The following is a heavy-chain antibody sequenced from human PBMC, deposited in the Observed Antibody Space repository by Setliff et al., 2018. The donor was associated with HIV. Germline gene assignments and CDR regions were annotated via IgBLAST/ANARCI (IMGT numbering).Heavy chain of an antibody. CDR3: ARVGSYWSTFDY. Sequence: SVKVSCKASGYTLTTFGISWVRQARGQGLEWMGWINTETGNPMYAQGFRGRFVFSLDTSVSTAYLQITSLKTEDTAMYYCARVGSYWSTFDYWGQGALVTVSS. D-gene: IGHD1-26*01. CDR1: GYTLTTFG. J-gene: IGHJ4*02. V-gene: IGHV7-4-1*02. CDR2: INTETGNP.